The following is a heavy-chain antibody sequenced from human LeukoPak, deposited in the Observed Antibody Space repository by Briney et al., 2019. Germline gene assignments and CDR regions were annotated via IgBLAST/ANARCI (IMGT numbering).Heavy chain of an antibody. D-gene: IGHD6-19*01. V-gene: IGHV1-2*02. CDR1: GYTFTGYY. Sequence: GASVKVSCKASGYTFTGYYMHWVRQAPGQGLEWMGWINPNSGGTNYAQKFQGRVTMTRDTSISTAYMELSRLRSDDTAVYYCARASSGWSEELDYWGQGTLVTVSS. CDR3: ARASSGWSEELDY. J-gene: IGHJ4*02. CDR2: INPNSGGT.